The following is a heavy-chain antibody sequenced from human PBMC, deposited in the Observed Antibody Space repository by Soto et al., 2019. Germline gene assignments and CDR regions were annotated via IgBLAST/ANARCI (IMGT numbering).Heavy chain of an antibody. V-gene: IGHV4-30-4*08. CDR3: ARDFYDILTGSRWFDP. Sequence: PSETLSLTCSVSGGSISSVGHYWTWIRQQPGKGLEWIGYIYYSGSTYYNPSLKSRVTISVDTSKNQFSLKLSSVTAADTAVYYCARDFYDILTGSRWFDPWGQGTLVTVSS. CDR2: IYYSGST. CDR1: GGSISSVGHY. D-gene: IGHD3-9*01. J-gene: IGHJ5*02.